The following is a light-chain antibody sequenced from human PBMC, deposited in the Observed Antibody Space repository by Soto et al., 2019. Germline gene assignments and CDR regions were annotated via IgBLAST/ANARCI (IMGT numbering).Light chain of an antibody. V-gene: IGKV4-1*01. CDR1: QSVLYSSNNKNY. CDR2: WAS. Sequence: DIVMTQSPDSLAVSLGERATINCKSSQSVLYSSNNKNYLAWYQQKPGQPPKLLIYWASTRESGVPDRISGSGSVTDFNLTISSLQAEAVAVYYCQQYYSSPFTFGPGTKVYIK. CDR3: QQYYSSPFT. J-gene: IGKJ3*01.